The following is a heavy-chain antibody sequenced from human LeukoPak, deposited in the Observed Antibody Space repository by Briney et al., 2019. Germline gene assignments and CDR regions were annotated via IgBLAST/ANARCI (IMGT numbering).Heavy chain of an antibody. CDR3: ARDVGGYNSLDY. D-gene: IGHD5-24*01. Sequence: SETLSLTCTVSGGSISSYYWSWIRQPPGKGLEWIGSIYYTGSTNYNPSLKSRVTISVDTSKNQFSLKMSSLTAADTAVYYCARDVGGYNSLDYWGQGTLVTVSS. CDR2: IYYTGST. V-gene: IGHV4-59*01. CDR1: GGSISSYY. J-gene: IGHJ4*02.